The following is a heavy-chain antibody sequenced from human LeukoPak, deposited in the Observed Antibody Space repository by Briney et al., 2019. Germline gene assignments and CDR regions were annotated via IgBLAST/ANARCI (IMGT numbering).Heavy chain of an antibody. J-gene: IGHJ4*02. D-gene: IGHD3-10*01. CDR1: GYTFTGYY. CDR3: ARVLHYYYGSGSYYEDALDY. Sequence: ASVKVSCKASGYTFTGYYMHWVRQAPGQGLEWMGWINPNSGGTNYAQKFQGRVTMTRDTSIGTAYLELSRLRSDDTAVYYCARVLHYYYGSGSYYEDALDYWGQGTLVTVSS. CDR2: INPNSGGT. V-gene: IGHV1-2*02.